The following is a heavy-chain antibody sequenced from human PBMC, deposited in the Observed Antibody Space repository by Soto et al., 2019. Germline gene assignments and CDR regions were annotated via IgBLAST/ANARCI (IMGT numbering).Heavy chain of an antibody. J-gene: IGHJ4*02. CDR2: IYYSGST. CDR3: ARKVRLAATAHFDY. Sequence: QVQLQESGPGLVKPSETLSLTCTVSGGSVSSGNYYWSWIRQPPGKRLEWIGYIYYSGSTNYNPPLRSRVTISVDTSKNLFSLQLSSVTAADTAVYYCARKVRLAATAHFDYWCQGTLVTVSS. CDR1: GGSVSSGNYY. V-gene: IGHV4-61*01. D-gene: IGHD4-17*01.